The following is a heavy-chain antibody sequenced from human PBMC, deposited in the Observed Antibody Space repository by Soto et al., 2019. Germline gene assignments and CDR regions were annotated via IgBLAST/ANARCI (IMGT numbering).Heavy chain of an antibody. V-gene: IGHV1-69*06. Sequence: GASVKVSCKASGGTFSSYAISWVRQAPGQGLEWMGGIIPIFGTANYAQKFQGRVTITADKSTSTAYMGLSSLRSEDTAVYYCARGSDCSSTSCYTVGIYYGMDVWGQGTTVTVSS. CDR1: GGTFSSYA. CDR2: IIPIFGTA. CDR3: ARGSDCSSTSCYTVGIYYGMDV. J-gene: IGHJ6*02. D-gene: IGHD2-2*02.